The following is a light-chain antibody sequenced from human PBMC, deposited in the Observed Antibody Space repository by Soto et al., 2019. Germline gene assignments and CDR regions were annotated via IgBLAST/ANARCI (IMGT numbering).Light chain of an antibody. Sequence: EIVWTQSPGTLSFSPGERATLSCRASQSVSSSHLAWYQQKPGQAPRLLSYSASSRATGIPDRFSGSGSGTDFPLTVSRLEPEDFAVYYCQRDGGFGQGTKVEIK. CDR2: SAS. J-gene: IGKJ1*01. V-gene: IGKV3-20*01. CDR3: QRDGG. CDR1: QSVSSSH.